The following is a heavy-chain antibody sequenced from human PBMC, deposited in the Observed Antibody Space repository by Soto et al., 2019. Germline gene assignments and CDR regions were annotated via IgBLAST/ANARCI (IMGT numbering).Heavy chain of an antibody. V-gene: IGHV3-30-3*01. D-gene: IGHD6-13*01. CDR1: GFTFSSYA. J-gene: IGHJ3*02. CDR2: ISYDGSNK. Sequence: GGSLRLSCAASGFTFSSYAMHWVHQAPGKGLEWVAVISYDGSNKYYADSVKGRFTISRDNSKNTLYLQMNSLRAEDTAVYYCARSPYSSRAFDIWGQGTMVTVSS. CDR3: ARSPYSSRAFDI.